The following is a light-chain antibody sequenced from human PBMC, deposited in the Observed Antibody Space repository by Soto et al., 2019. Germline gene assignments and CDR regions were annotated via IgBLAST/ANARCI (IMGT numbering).Light chain of an antibody. Sequence: TQSPGTLSLSTGEKATRSCRASQSVDSNLAWYQQKPGQAPRLLIYGASTRATGISARFSGSGSGTEFTLTISSLQSEDFGVYYCQQYNNWWTFGQGTKVDIK. J-gene: IGKJ1*01. V-gene: IGKV3-15*01. CDR2: GAS. CDR3: QQYNNWWT. CDR1: QSVDSN.